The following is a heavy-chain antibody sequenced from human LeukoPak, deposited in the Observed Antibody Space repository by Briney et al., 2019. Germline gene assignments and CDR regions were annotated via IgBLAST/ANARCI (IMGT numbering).Heavy chain of an antibody. Sequence: ASVKVSCEGSGYTFTNFGVTWVRQAPGQGLEWVGWISGYDGKTRYAQKLQGRVTMTTDISTTTAHMELRSLRSDDTAVYYCARVAYTKVFDPWGQGTLVTVSS. CDR3: ARVAYTKVFDP. CDR1: GYTFTNFG. V-gene: IGHV1-18*01. CDR2: ISGYDGKT. J-gene: IGHJ5*02. D-gene: IGHD2-21*01.